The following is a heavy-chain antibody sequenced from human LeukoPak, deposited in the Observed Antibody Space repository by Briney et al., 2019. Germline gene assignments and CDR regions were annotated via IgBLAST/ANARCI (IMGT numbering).Heavy chain of an antibody. V-gene: IGHV4-34*01. Sequence: SETLSLTCAAYGGSFSGYSWNWIRQPPVKGLEWIGEINHSGGTNYNPSLKSRVTISVDTSKKQFSLKLSSVTAADTAVYYCARGDPDAFDIWGQGTMVTVSS. J-gene: IGHJ3*02. CDR1: GGSFSGYS. CDR2: INHSGGT. CDR3: ARGDPDAFDI.